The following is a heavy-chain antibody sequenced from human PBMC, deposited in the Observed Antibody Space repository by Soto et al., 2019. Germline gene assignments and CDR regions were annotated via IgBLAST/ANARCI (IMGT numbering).Heavy chain of an antibody. J-gene: IGHJ6*03. D-gene: IGHD4-4*01. CDR3: ATHPTTVTTEGYYYYYYMDV. Sequence: QVQLVQSGAEVKKPGSSVKVSCKASGGTFSSYTISWVRQAPGQGLEWMGRIIPILGIANYAQKFQGRVTITADKSTSTAYLELSSLRSEDTAVYYCATHPTTVTTEGYYYYYYMDVWGKGTTVTVSS. CDR1: GGTFSSYT. CDR2: IIPILGIA. V-gene: IGHV1-69*02.